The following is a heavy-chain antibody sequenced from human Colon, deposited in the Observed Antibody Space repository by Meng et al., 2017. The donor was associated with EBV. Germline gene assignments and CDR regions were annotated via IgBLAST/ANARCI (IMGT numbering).Heavy chain of an antibody. J-gene: IGHJ4*02. D-gene: IGHD2-2*01. CDR1: GYTFTSYA. V-gene: IGHV7-4-1*02. CDR3: ARETLGYCSSTSCYIGPPDY. Sequence: LDQAGYDVDQPGAYVKVSCKSLGYTFTSYAMNWVRQAPGQGLEWMGWINTNTGNPTYAQGFTGRFVFSLDTSVSTAYLQISSLKAEDTAVYYCARETLGYCSSTSCYIGPPDYWGQGTLVTVSS. CDR2: INTNTGNP.